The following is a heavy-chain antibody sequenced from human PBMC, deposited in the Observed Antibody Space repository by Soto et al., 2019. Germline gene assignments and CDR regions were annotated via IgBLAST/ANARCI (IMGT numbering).Heavy chain of an antibody. CDR1: GFTFSSYA. CDR2: ISYDGSNK. J-gene: IGHJ4*02. CDR3: ARDRGGYSYGPPDY. Sequence: QVQLVESGGGVVQPGRSLRLSCAASGFTFSSYAMHWVRQAPGKGLEWVAVISYDGSNKYYADSVKGRFTISRDNSKNTLSLQMNSLRAEDTAVYYCARDRGGYSYGPPDYWGQGTLVTVSS. V-gene: IGHV3-30-3*01. D-gene: IGHD5-18*01.